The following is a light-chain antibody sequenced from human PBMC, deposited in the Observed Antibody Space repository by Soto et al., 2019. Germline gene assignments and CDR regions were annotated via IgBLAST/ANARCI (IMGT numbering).Light chain of an antibody. CDR1: SSDVANYNY. J-gene: IGLJ2*01. V-gene: IGLV2-14*03. CDR2: DVS. CDR3: SSYTIISPLV. Sequence: QSVLTQPASVSGSPGQSITISCTGTSSDVANYNYLSWYQQHPGKAPKLIIYDVSNRPSGVSNRFSGSKSGNTASLTISGLRAEDEADYYCSSYTIISPLVFGGGTKLTVL.